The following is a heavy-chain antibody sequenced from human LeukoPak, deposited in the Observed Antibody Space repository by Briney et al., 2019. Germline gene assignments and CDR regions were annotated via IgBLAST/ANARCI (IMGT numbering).Heavy chain of an antibody. CDR3: ARDEDTVMVTDY. Sequence: SETLSLTCTVSGGSINTYYWSWIRQPAGKGLEWIGRIYSSESTNYNPSLKSRVTMSVDSSKNQFSLKLSSVTAADTAVYYCARDEDTVMVTDYWGQGTLVTVSS. CDR1: GGSINTYY. V-gene: IGHV4-4*07. J-gene: IGHJ4*02. D-gene: IGHD5-18*01. CDR2: IYSSEST.